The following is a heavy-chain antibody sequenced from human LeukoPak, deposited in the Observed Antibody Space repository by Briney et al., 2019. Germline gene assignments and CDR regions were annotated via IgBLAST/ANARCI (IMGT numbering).Heavy chain of an antibody. Sequence: PGGSLRLSCAASGFTFRNYGMHWVRQAPGKGLEWVAVISYDGSNKYCADSVKGRFTISRDNSKNTLYLQMNSLRAEDTAVYYCAKPVGDYYDSSGYYFDYWGQGTLATVSS. CDR1: GFTFRNYG. J-gene: IGHJ4*02. V-gene: IGHV3-30*18. CDR2: ISYDGSNK. D-gene: IGHD3-22*01. CDR3: AKPVGDYYDSSGYYFDY.